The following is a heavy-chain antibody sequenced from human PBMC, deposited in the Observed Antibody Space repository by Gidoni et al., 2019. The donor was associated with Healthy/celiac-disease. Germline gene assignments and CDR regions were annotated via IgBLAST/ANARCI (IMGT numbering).Heavy chain of an antibody. CDR3: ARDGDLVVTVAFDI. V-gene: IGHV3-33*01. D-gene: IGHD2-21*02. CDR2: IWYDGSNK. J-gene: IGHJ3*02. CDR1: GFTFSSYG. Sequence: QVQLVESGGGVVQPGRSLRLSCAASGFTFSSYGMHWVRQAPGKGLEWVAVIWYDGSNKYYADSVKGRFTISRDNSKNTLYLQMNSLRAEDTAVYYCARDGDLVVTVAFDIWGQGTMVTVSS.